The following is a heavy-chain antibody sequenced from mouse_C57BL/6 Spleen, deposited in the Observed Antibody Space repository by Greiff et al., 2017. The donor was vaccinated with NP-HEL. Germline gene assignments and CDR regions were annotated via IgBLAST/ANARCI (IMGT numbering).Heavy chain of an antibody. J-gene: IGHJ3*01. V-gene: IGHV6-6*01. D-gene: IGHD1-1*01. Sequence: EVMLVESGGGLVQPGGSMKLSCAASGFTFSDAWMDWVRQSPEKGLEWVAEIRNKANNHATYYAESVKGRFTISRDDSKSSVYLQMNSLRAEDTGIYYCTRTHYYGSSYVEAWFAYWGQGTLVTVSA. CDR3: TRTHYYGSSYVEAWFAY. CDR1: GFTFSDAW. CDR2: IRNKANNHAT.